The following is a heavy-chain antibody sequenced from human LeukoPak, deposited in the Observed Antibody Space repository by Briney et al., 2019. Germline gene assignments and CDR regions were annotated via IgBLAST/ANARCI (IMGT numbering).Heavy chain of an antibody. Sequence: ASVKVSCKASGYTFTSYDINWVRQATGQGLEWMGWMNPNSGNTGYAQKSQGRVTMTRNTSISTAYMELSSLRSEDTAVYYCARGECSGGSCYAHRWFDPWGQGALVTVSS. D-gene: IGHD2-15*01. V-gene: IGHV1-8*01. CDR3: ARGECSGGSCYAHRWFDP. CDR2: MNPNSGNT. J-gene: IGHJ5*02. CDR1: GYTFTSYD.